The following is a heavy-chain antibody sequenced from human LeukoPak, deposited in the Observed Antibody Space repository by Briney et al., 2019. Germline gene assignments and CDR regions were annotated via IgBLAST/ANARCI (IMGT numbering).Heavy chain of an antibody. V-gene: IGHV4-4*02. Sequence: SETLSLTCAVSGGSISSSNWWSWVRQPPGKGLEWIGEIYHSGSTNYNPSLKSRVTISVDKSKNQFSLKLSSVTAADTAVYYCARDLRGVAAGYYYYYGMDVWGKGPRSPSPQ. D-gene: IGHD6-19*01. CDR1: GGSISSSNW. J-gene: IGHJ6*01. CDR3: ARDLRGVAAGYYYYYGMDV. CDR2: IYHSGST.